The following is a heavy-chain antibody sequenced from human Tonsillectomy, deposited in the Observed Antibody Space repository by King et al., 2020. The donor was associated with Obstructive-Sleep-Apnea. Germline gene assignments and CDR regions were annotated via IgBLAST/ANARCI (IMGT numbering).Heavy chain of an antibody. V-gene: IGHV3-30*04. CDR1: GFTFSSYA. J-gene: IGHJ6*02. CDR2: ISFDGSHK. CDR3: ASPYCSGTSCYLYFYGMDV. Sequence: VQLVESGGGVVQPGRSLRLSCAASGFTFSSYAMHWVRQAPGKGLEGVAVISFDGSHKYYADPVKGRFTCSRDNSKNTLYLQMNSLRAEDTAVYYCASPYCSGTSCYLYFYGMDVWGQGTTVTVSS. D-gene: IGHD2-2*01.